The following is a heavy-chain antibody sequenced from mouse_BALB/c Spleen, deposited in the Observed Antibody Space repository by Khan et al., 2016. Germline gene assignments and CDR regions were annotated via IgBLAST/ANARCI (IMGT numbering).Heavy chain of an antibody. J-gene: IGHJ3*01. CDR1: GYTFSSYW. CDR3: ARGAY. CDR2: ILPGSGTT. V-gene: IGHV1-9*01. Sequence: QVQLQQSGAELMKPGASVKMSCKASGYTFSSYWIEWVKQRPGHGLEWIGEILPGSGTTNYNENFKVKATFTADTSSNTAYMQLSNLTSEDSAVYYCARGAYWGQGTLVTVSA.